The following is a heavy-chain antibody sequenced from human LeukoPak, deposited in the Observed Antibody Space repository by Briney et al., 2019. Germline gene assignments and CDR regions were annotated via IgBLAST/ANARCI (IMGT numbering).Heavy chain of an antibody. CDR2: ISDSGGST. CDR3: AKRGVVIRVILVGFHKEAYYFES. J-gene: IGHJ4*02. CDR1: GITLNNYG. Sequence: PGGSLRLSCAVSGITLNNYGMTWVRQAPGKGLDWVAGISDSGGSTKYADSVKGRFTISRDNPKNTLYLQMNSLRAEDTAVYFCAKRGVVIRVILVGFHKEAYYFESWGQGALVTVSS. V-gene: IGHV3-23*01. D-gene: IGHD3/OR15-3a*01.